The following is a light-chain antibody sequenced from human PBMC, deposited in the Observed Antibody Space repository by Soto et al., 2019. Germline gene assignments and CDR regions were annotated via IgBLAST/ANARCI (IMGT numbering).Light chain of an antibody. V-gene: IGKV1-9*01. J-gene: IGKJ4*01. Sequence: DIQLTQSPAFLSASVGDKVTITCRASQGISSYLAWYQQKPGKAPNLLIYSASTLQSGGPSRFSGSGSGTEFTRNISSLQPEDFATYLCQQSNSYPVTFGGGTKVEIK. CDR2: SAS. CDR1: QGISSY. CDR3: QQSNSYPVT.